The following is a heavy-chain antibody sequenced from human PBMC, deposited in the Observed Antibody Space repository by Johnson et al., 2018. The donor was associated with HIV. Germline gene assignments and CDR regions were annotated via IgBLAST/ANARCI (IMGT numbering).Heavy chain of an antibody. CDR1: GFTFDDYG. Sequence: VQLVESGGGVVRPGGSLRLSCAASGFTFDDYGMSWVRQAPGKGLEWVANIKQDGSEKYFVDSVKGRFTISRENAKNSLYLQMNSLRAEDTAVYYCARDKAVGYSSGWHAFDIWGQGTMVTVSS. CDR3: ARDKAVGYSSGWHAFDI. J-gene: IGHJ3*02. D-gene: IGHD6-19*01. CDR2: IKQDGSEK. V-gene: IGHV3-7*01.